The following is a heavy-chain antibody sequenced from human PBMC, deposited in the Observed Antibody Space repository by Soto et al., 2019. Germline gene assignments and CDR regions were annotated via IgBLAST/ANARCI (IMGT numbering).Heavy chain of an antibody. D-gene: IGHD3-10*01. V-gene: IGHV4-31*03. J-gene: IGHJ4*02. CDR1: GGSISSGGFH. CDR2: IYDSGST. Sequence: SETLSLTCIVSGGSISSGGFHWSWIRQHPGKGLEWIGNIYDSGSTYYNPSLKSRISISLDTSKNQFSLKLNSVTAADTAAYFCARSITMFRGVRFYFDSWGQGTPVPVSS. CDR3: ARSITMFRGVRFYFDS.